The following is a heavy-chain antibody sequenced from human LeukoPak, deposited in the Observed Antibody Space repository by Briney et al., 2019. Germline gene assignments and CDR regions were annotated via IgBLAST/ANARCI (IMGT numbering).Heavy chain of an antibody. CDR3: ARACHWNYGSNWFDP. J-gene: IGHJ5*02. Sequence: SETLSLTCTVSGGSLSSNSYYWGWIRQPPGKGLEWIGTIFYSGSTYYNPSLKSRVTISVDTSKNQFSLNLTSVTAADTAVYFCARACHWNYGSNWFDPWGQGTLVTVSS. D-gene: IGHD1-7*01. CDR2: IFYSGST. V-gene: IGHV4-39*07. CDR1: GGSLSSNSYY.